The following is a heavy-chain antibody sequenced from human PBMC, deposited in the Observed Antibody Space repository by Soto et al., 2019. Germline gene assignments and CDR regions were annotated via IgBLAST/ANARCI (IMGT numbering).Heavy chain of an antibody. D-gene: IGHD3-10*01. V-gene: IGHV4-30-4*01. Sequence: SSETLSLTCTVSGGSISSGDYYWCWIRQPPGKGLEWIGYIYYSGSTYYNPSLKSRVTISVDTSKNQFSLKLSSVTAADTAVYYCARVVWFGELYSPQYYFDYWGQGTLVTVSS. CDR1: GGSISSGDYY. J-gene: IGHJ4*02. CDR2: IYYSGST. CDR3: ARVVWFGELYSPQYYFDY.